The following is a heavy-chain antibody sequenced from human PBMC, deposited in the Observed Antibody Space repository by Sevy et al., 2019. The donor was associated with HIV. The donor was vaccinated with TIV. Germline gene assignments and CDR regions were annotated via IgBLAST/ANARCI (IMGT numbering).Heavy chain of an antibody. V-gene: IGHV3-21*01. J-gene: IGHJ2*01. CDR1: GFTFSSYS. D-gene: IGHD6-13*01. CDR2: ISSSSSYI. CDR3: AREGVYSSSWYEVELDYWYFDL. Sequence: GGSLRLSCAASGFTFSSYSMNWVRQAPGKGLEWVSSISSSSSYIYYADSVKGRFTISRDNAKNSLYLQMNSLRAEDTAVYYCAREGVYSSSWYEVELDYWYFDLWGRGTLVTVSS.